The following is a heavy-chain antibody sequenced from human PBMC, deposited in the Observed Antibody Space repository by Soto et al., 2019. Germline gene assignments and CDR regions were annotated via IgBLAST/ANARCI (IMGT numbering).Heavy chain of an antibody. CDR3: ARVGDGSGSYYRPLPY. CDR2: ISAYNGNT. Sequence: ASVKVSCKDSGCTFTSYGISWVRQAPRQGLEWMGWISAYNGNTNYAQKLQGRVTMTTDTSTSTAYMELRSLRSDDTAVYYCARVGDGSGSYYRPLPYWGQGTLVTVSS. CDR1: GCTFTSYG. D-gene: IGHD3-10*01. V-gene: IGHV1-18*01. J-gene: IGHJ4*02.